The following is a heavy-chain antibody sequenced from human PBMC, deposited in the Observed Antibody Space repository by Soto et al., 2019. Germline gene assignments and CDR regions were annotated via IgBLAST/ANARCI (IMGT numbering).Heavy chain of an antibody. Sequence: AACRVSLYIYVVNWVRQAPGRGLEWVSYISSTGDNIYYADSVKGRFTISRDNAKNSLYLQMNSLRVDDTAVYYCARSRWDYWGQGTLVTVSS. D-gene: IGHD2-15*01. CDR1: RVSLYIYV. J-gene: IGHJ4*02. CDR3: ARSRWDY. CDR2: ISSTGDNI. V-gene: IGHV3-48*01.